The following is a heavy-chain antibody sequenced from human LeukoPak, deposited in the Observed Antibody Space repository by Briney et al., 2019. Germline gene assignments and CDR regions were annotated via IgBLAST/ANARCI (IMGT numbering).Heavy chain of an antibody. CDR1: GYSMASKYTS. CDR3: ARGFALDL. Sequence: SETLSLACGISGYSMASKYTSGDGIRQSPKKVLEWLGRTYYRSKWYYDYAVSVKSRITISPDTSKNQFPLQLNSVTADDTAVYYCARGFALDLWGQGTMVTVSS. J-gene: IGHJ3*01. CDR2: TYYRSKWYY. V-gene: IGHV6-1*01.